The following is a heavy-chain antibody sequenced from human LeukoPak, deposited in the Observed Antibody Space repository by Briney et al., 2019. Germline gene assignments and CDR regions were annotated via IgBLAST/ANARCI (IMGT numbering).Heavy chain of an antibody. J-gene: IGHJ4*02. D-gene: IGHD3-3*01. V-gene: IGHV4-34*01. CDR1: SGSFSGYY. Sequence: PSETLSLTCAVYSGSFSGYYWSWIRQPPGKGLEWIGEINHSGSTNYNPSLKSRVTISVDTSKNQFSLKLSSVTAADTAVYYCARATYYDFWSGYYPRPGFDYWGQGTLVTVSS. CDR2: INHSGST. CDR3: ARATYYDFWSGYYPRPGFDY.